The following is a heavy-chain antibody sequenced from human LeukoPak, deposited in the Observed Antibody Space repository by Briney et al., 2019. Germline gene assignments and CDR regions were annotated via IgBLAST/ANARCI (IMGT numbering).Heavy chain of an antibody. CDR3: ARAGKKYQLLSPFDY. J-gene: IGHJ4*02. V-gene: IGHV3-7*01. CDR2: IKQDGSEK. Sequence: PGGSLRLSCAASGFTFSSYWMSWVRQAPGKGLEWVANIKQDGSEKYYVDSVKGRFTISRDNAKNSLYLQMNSLRAEATAVYYCARAGKKYQLLSPFDYWGQGTLVTVSS. D-gene: IGHD2-2*01. CDR1: GFTFSSYW.